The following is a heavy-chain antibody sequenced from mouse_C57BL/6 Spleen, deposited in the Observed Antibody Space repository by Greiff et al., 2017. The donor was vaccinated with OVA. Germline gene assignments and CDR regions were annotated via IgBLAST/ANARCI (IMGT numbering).Heavy chain of an antibody. J-gene: IGHJ2*01. CDR3: ARDRTGFDY. Sequence: EVQLVESGGGLVKPGGSLKLSCAASGFTFSSYAMSWVRQTPEKRLEWVATISDGGSYTYYPDNVKGRFTISRDNAKNNLYLQMSHLKSEDTAMYYCARDRTGFDYWGQGTTLTVSS. D-gene: IGHD4-1*01. CDR1: GFTFSSYA. CDR2: ISDGGSYT. V-gene: IGHV5-4*01.